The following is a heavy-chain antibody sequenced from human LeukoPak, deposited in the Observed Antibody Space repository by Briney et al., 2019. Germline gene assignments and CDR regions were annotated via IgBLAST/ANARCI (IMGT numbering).Heavy chain of an antibody. J-gene: IGHJ5*02. Sequence: ASVKVSCKASGYTFTNYGITWVRQAPGQGLEWMGWISAHDGTRNYALKHEDRVTMTTDTSTSTAYMELRGLRSDDTAVYYCARVREYYDFWSGSNWFDPWGQGTLVTVSS. CDR1: GYTFTNYG. V-gene: IGHV1-18*01. CDR3: ARVREYYDFWSGSNWFDP. CDR2: ISAHDGTR. D-gene: IGHD3-3*01.